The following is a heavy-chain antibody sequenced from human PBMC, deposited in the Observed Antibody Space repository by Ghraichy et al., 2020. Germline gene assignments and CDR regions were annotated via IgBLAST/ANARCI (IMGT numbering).Heavy chain of an antibody. CDR2: ISTSGSII. V-gene: IGHV3-48*03. CDR3: VSGGLGTSTAFDY. CDR1: GFTFSSYE. Sequence: SCAASGFTFSSYEMNWVRQAPGKGLEWVSYISTSGSIIYYADSVKGRFTISRDNAKNSLYQQMNSLRAEDTAVYYCVSGGLGTSTAFDYWGQGTLVTVSS. D-gene: IGHD1-1*01. J-gene: IGHJ4*02.